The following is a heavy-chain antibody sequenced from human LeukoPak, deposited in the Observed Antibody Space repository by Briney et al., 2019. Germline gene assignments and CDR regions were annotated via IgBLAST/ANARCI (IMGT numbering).Heavy chain of an antibody. CDR2: IIPIFGTA. CDR1: GGTFSSYA. J-gene: IGHJ6*03. CDR3: ARADSSSWYGMATPYYMDV. V-gene: IGHV1-69*13. Sequence: SVKVSCKAPGGTFSSYAISWVRQAPGQGLEWMGGIIPIFGTANYAQKFQGRVTITADESTSTAYMELSSLRSEDTAVYYCARADSSSWYGMATPYYMDVWGKGTTVTVSS. D-gene: IGHD6-13*01.